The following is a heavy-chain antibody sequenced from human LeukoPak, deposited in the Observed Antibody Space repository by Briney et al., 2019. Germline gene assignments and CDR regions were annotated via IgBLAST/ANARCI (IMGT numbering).Heavy chain of an antibody. CDR3: ARAVGANDYYYYGMDV. CDR2: IRNDGSTK. V-gene: IGHV3-30*02. J-gene: IGHJ6*02. D-gene: IGHD1-26*01. CDR1: GFTFSNYG. Sequence: TGGSLRLSCAASGFTFSNYGMHWVRQAPGKGLEWVAFIRNDGSTKYYVDSVKGRFTISRDNAKNTLYLQMNSLRAEDTAVYYCARAVGANDYYYYGMDVWGQGTTVTVSS.